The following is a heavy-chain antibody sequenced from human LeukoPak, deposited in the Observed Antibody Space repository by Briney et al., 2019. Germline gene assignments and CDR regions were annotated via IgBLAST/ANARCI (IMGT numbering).Heavy chain of an antibody. CDR1: GYTFTSYD. D-gene: IGHD3-10*01. Sequence: GASVKVSCKASGYTFTSYDINWVRQATGQGLEWMGWMNPNSGNTGYAQKFQGRVTMTRNTSISTAYMELSSLRSEDTAVYYCARVITMVRGVIEIYYFDYWGQGTLVTVSS. J-gene: IGHJ4*02. V-gene: IGHV1-8*01. CDR3: ARVITMVRGVIEIYYFDY. CDR2: MNPNSGNT.